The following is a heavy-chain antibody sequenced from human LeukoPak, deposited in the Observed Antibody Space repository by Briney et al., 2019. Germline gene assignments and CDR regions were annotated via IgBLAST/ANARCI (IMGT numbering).Heavy chain of an antibody. D-gene: IGHD3-22*01. J-gene: IGHJ4*02. CDR1: GFTFSSYA. CDR2: IRYDGSNK. V-gene: IGHV3-30*02. CDR3: AKEEGYYDSSGYYRSGYFDY. Sequence: AGGSLRLSCAASGFTFSSYAMHWVRQAPGKGLEWVAFIRYDGSNKYYADSVKGRFTISRDNSKNTLYLQMNSLRAEDTAVYYCAKEEGYYDSSGYYRSGYFDYWGQGTLVTVSS.